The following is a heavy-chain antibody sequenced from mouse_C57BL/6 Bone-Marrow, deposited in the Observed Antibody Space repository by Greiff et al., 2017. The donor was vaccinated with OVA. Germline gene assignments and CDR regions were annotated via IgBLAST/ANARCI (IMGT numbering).Heavy chain of an antibody. D-gene: IGHD1-1*01. Sequence: QVQLQQSGAELVRPGASVTLSCKASGYTFTDYEMHWVKQTPVHGLEWIGAIDPETGGTAYNQKFKGKAILTADKSSSTAYMELRSLTSEDSAVYYCAYYYGSFDYWGQGTTLTVSS. CDR3: AYYYGSFDY. CDR1: GYTFTDYE. J-gene: IGHJ2*01. CDR2: IDPETGGT. V-gene: IGHV1-15*01.